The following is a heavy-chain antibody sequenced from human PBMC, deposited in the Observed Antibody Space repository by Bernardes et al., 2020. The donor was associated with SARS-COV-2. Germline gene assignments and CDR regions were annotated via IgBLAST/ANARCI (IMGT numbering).Heavy chain of an antibody. CDR3: AKGARYPDI. CDR1: GFTFSTSW. J-gene: IGHJ2*01. V-gene: IGHV3-7*04. CDR2: IKYDGGEE. Sequence: GGSPRLSCTASGFTFSTSWMTWVRQAPGKGLEWVANIKYDGGEESYVDSVKGRFTISRDNAKNSLYLQMNSLRAEDTAAYYCAKGARYPDIWGRGTLVTVSS.